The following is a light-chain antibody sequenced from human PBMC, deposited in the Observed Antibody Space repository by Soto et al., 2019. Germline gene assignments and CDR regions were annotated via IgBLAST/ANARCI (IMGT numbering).Light chain of an antibody. CDR2: EVS. Sequence: QSVLTQPASVSGPPGQSITISCTGTSSDIGAYNYVSWYQHHPGKAPKLMIYEVSNRPSGVSSRFSGSKSGNTASLTISGLQAEDEADYYCCSYASNNRGVFGTGTKVTVL. J-gene: IGLJ1*01. CDR1: SSDIGAYNY. CDR3: CSYASNNRGV. V-gene: IGLV2-14*01.